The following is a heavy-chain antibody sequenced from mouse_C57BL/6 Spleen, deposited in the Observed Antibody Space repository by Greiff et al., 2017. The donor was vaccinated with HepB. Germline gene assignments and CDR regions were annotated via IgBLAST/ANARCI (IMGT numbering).Heavy chain of an antibody. CDR2: ISYDGSN. CDR1: GYSITSGYY. D-gene: IGHD2-3*01. J-gene: IGHJ3*01. V-gene: IGHV3-6*01. Sequence: DVQLQESGPGLVKPSQSLSLTCSVTGYSITSGYYWNWIRQFPGNKLEWMGYISYDGSNNYNPSLKNRISITRDTSKNQFFLKLKSVTTEDTATYYCARVRLLPWFAYWGQGTLVTVSA. CDR3: ARVRLLPWFAY.